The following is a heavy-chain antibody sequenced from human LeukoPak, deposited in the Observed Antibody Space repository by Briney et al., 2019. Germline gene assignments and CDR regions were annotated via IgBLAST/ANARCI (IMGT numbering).Heavy chain of an antibody. Sequence: GGSLRLSCAASGFTFSDYYMSWIRQAPGKGLEWVSYTSSSSSYTNYADSVKGRFTISRDNAKNSLYLQMNSLRAEDTAVYYCARDGDYGDYDFDYWGQGTLVTVSS. D-gene: IGHD4-17*01. CDR2: TSSSSSYT. V-gene: IGHV3-11*06. CDR1: GFTFSDYY. CDR3: ARDGDYGDYDFDY. J-gene: IGHJ4*02.